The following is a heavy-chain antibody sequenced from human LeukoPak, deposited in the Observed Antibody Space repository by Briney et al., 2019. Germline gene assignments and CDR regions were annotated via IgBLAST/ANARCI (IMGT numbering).Heavy chain of an antibody. Sequence: GGSLRLSCAASGFTFSSYAMSWVRQAPGKGLEWVSAISGSGGSTYYADSVKGRFTISRDNSKNTLYLQMNSLRAEDTAVYYCAKDLSYYDILAGYYPKYYFDYWGQGTLVTVSS. D-gene: IGHD3-9*01. CDR1: GFTFSSYA. J-gene: IGHJ4*02. CDR3: AKDLSYYDILAGYYPKYYFDY. V-gene: IGHV3-23*01. CDR2: ISGSGGST.